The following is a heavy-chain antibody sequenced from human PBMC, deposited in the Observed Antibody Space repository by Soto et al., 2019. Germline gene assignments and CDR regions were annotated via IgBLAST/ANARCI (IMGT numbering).Heavy chain of an antibody. J-gene: IGHJ6*02. CDR2: IKQGGNEK. CDR1: GFSFTTYL. CDR3: VGALTYEVPYYYYGMDV. D-gene: IGHD3-16*01. Sequence: GGSLRLSCAASGFSFTTYLMSWVRQAPGKGLEWVANIKQGGNEKFYVDSVKGRFTISRDNDKKSLYLQMDSLRVEDTAVYYCVGALTYEVPYYYYGMDVWGQGTTVTVSS. V-gene: IGHV3-7*01.